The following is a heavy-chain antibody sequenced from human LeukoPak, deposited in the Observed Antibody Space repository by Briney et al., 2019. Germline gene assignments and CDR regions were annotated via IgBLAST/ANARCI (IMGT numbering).Heavy chain of an antibody. J-gene: IGHJ4*02. Sequence: GGSLKLSCAASGFTFSGSAVHWVRQASGKGLEWVGRIRSRAHSYATEYGASVKGRFTISRDDSRNAAYLQMDSLKTEDTAVYYYTRPDKVEAITYWGQGTLVTVSS. CDR2: IRSRAHSYAT. V-gene: IGHV3-73*01. CDR3: TRPDKVEAITY. CDR1: GFTFSGSA. D-gene: IGHD1-14*01.